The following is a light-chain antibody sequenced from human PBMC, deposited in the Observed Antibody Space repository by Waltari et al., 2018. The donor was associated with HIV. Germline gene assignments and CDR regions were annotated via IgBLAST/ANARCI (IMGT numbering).Light chain of an antibody. CDR2: LGS. V-gene: IGKV2-28*01. CDR1: LSVLHPTGKNG. CDR3: MQALQTPWT. J-gene: IGKJ1*01. Sequence: IVMTQSPLSLSVTPGEPASISCKSSLSVLHPTGKNGVQWVLQKPGQSPQLLIYLGSSRASGVADRFSGSGSGTDFTLKISRVEAEDVGVYYCMQALQTPWTFGQGTKVEIK.